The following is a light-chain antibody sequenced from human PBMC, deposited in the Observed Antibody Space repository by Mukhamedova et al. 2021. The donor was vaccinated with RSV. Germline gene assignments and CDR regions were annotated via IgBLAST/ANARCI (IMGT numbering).Light chain of an antibody. V-gene: IGKV1-12*02. CDR1: QHINNY. CDR3: QQANSFPFT. CDR2: GAS. J-gene: IGKJ5*01. Sequence: TWGASQHINNYLAWYQQKPGKAPKLLIYGASNLQSAVPSRFSGSGSGTNFTLTISSLQPEDFGSYYCQQANSFPFTFGRGTRLEIK.